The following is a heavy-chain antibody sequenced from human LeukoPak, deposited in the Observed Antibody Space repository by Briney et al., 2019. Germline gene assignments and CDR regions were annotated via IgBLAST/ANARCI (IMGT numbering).Heavy chain of an antibody. D-gene: IGHD2-15*01. Sequence: SETLSLTCTVSGGSISSYYWSWIRQPPAKGLEWIGYIYYSGSTNYNPSLKSRVTISVDTSKNQFSLKLSSVTAADTAVYYCARRPSGVGYCSGGSCYSGYYYGMDVWGQGTTVTVSS. CDR3: ARRPSGVGYCSGGSCYSGYYYGMDV. V-gene: IGHV4-59*01. CDR2: IYYSGST. J-gene: IGHJ6*02. CDR1: GGSISSYY.